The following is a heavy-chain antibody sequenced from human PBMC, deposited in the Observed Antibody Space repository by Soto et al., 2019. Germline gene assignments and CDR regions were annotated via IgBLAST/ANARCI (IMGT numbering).Heavy chain of an antibody. CDR2: IYYSGST. CDR1: GGSISSYY. V-gene: IGHV4-59*01. Sequence: PSETLSLTCTVSGGSISSYYWSWIRQPPGKGLEWIGYIYYSGSTNCNPSLKSRVTISVDTSKNQFSLKLSSVTAADTAVYYCAREDYYHDSSGYFYYWGQGTLVTVSS. D-gene: IGHD3-22*01. CDR3: AREDYYHDSSGYFYY. J-gene: IGHJ4*02.